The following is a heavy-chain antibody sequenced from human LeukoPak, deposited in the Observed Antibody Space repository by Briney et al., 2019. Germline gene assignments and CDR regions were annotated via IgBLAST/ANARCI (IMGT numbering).Heavy chain of an antibody. V-gene: IGHV3-74*01. Sequence: GGSLRLSCAASGNYWMHWVRQAPGKGLVWVSHINSDGSWTSYADSVKGRFTISKDNAKNTVYLQMNNLRAEGTAVYHCVSFYETYWGRGTLVTVSS. CDR2: INSDGSWT. D-gene: IGHD2-2*01. J-gene: IGHJ4*02. CDR1: GNYW. CDR3: VSFYETY.